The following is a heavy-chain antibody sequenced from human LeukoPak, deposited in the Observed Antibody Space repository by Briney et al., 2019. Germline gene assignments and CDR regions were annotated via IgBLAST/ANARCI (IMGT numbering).Heavy chain of an antibody. D-gene: IGHD2-2*01. CDR3: ARGRGLRICSSTSCRNWFDP. CDR2: INHSGST. CDR1: GGSFSGYY. V-gene: IGHV4-34*01. Sequence: KASETLSLTCAVYGGSFSGYYWSWIRQPPGKGLEWIGEINHSGSTNYNPSLKSRVTISVDTSKNQFSLKLSSVTAADTAVYYCARGRGLRICSSTSCRNWFDPWGQGTLVTVSS. J-gene: IGHJ5*02.